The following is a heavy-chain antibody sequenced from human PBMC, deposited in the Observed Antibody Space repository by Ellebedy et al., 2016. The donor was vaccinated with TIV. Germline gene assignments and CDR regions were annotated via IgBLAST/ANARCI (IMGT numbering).Heavy chain of an antibody. Sequence: PGGSLRLSCAASGFTFSSYSMNWVRQAPGKGLEWVSSISSSSSYIYYADSVKGRFTISRDNAKNSLYLQMNSLRAEDTAVYYCARADYGGNYNWFDPWGQGTLVTVSS. J-gene: IGHJ5*02. CDR3: ARADYGGNYNWFDP. CDR2: ISSSSSYI. D-gene: IGHD4-23*01. V-gene: IGHV3-21*01. CDR1: GFTFSSYS.